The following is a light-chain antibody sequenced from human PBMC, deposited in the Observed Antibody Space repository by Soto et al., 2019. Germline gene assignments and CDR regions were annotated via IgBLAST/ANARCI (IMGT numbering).Light chain of an antibody. CDR3: QQYGSSPKT. J-gene: IGKJ1*01. CDR2: GAP. V-gene: IGKV3-20*01. Sequence: EIVFTQSPGTLSLSPGERATLSCRASQSVSSSYLAWYQQTPGQAPRLLIYGAPSRATGIPDRFSGSASETDFTLTISRLEPEDFAVYYCQQYGSSPKTFGQGTKVDIK. CDR1: QSVSSSY.